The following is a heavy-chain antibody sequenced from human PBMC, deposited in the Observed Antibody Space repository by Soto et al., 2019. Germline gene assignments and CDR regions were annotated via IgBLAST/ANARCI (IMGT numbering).Heavy chain of an antibody. J-gene: IGHJ6*02. Sequence: EVHLVESGGGLVQPGGSLRLSCAAPGFTFSSYSMNWVRQTPGKGLEWISYITSSSSSIYYADSVKGRFTISRDNAKNSLYLQMNSLRAEDTALYYCAGGYDYPYYYYNGLDVWGQGTTVTVSS. CDR1: GFTFSSYS. D-gene: IGHD5-12*01. CDR3: AGGYDYPYYYYNGLDV. V-gene: IGHV3-48*01. CDR2: ITSSSSSI.